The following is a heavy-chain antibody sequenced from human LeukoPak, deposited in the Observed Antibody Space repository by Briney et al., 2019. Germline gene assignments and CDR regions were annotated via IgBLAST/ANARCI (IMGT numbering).Heavy chain of an antibody. CDR1: GYTFTGYY. CDR3: ARDLEDILTGYPGGY. D-gene: IGHD3-9*01. J-gene: IGHJ4*02. Sequence: ASVKVSCKASGYTFTGYYMHWVRQAPGQGLEWMGWINPNSGGTNYAQKFQGRVTMTRDTSTSTAYMELSRLRSDDTAVYYCARDLEDILTGYPGGYWGQGTLVTVSS. CDR2: INPNSGGT. V-gene: IGHV1-2*02.